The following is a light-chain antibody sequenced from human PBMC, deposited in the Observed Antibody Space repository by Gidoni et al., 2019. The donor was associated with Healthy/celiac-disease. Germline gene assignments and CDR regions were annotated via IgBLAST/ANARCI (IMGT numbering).Light chain of an antibody. CDR2: EVS. Sequence: QSALTQPASVSGSPGQSHSISCTGTSSDVGGYNHVSWYQQHPGKAPKLMIYEVSNRPSGVSNRFSGSKSGNTASLTIAGLQAEDEADYYCSSYTSSSHVVFGGGTKLTVL. CDR3: SSYTSSSHVV. J-gene: IGLJ2*01. CDR1: SSDVGGYNH. V-gene: IGLV2-14*01.